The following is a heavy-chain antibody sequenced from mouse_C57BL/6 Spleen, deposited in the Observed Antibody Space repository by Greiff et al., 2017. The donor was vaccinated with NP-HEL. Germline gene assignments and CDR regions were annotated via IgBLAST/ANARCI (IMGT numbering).Heavy chain of an antibody. CDR1: GFTFSDYY. CDR2: INYDGSST. Sequence: EVKLVESEGGLVQPGSSMKLSCTASGFTFSDYYMAWVRQVPEKGLEWVANINYDGSSTYYLDSLKSRFIISRDNAKNILYLQMSSLKSEDTATYYCARDTPPYYYGSSYDWYFDVWGTGTTVTVSS. CDR3: ARDTPPYYYGSSYDWYFDV. J-gene: IGHJ1*03. V-gene: IGHV5-16*01. D-gene: IGHD1-1*01.